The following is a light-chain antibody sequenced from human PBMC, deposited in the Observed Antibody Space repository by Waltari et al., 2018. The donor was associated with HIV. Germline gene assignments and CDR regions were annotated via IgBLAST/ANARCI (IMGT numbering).Light chain of an antibody. CDR1: SSDIGYYNY. CDR2: EVS. Sequence: QFALTQPASVSGSPGQSITISCTGSSSDIGYYNYVCWYQQHPGKAPKLIIYEVSNRPSGISRRFSGSKAGNTASLTISVRQAEDEADYSWSSLTNSATLAVLFGGGTELTVL. CDR3: SSLTNSATLAVL. V-gene: IGLV2-14*01. J-gene: IGLJ3*02.